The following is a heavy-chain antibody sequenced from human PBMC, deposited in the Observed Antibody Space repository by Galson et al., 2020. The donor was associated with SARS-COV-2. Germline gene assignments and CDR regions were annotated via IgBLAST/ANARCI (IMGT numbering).Heavy chain of an antibody. CDR1: GFTFSNHG. D-gene: IGHD6-13*01. CDR2: ISSASSNI. Sequence: GGSLRLSCAGSGFTFSNHGMSCVRQAPGKGLEWIAYISSASSNIFYADSVKGRFTISRDNAKSSLHLQMNSLRDEDTAMYYCARDVSSGWYYFEYWGHGTLVTVSS. CDR3: ARDVSSGWYYFEY. J-gene: IGHJ4*01. V-gene: IGHV3-48*02.